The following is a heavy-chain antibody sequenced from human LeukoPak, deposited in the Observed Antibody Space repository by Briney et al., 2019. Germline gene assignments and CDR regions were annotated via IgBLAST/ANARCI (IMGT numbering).Heavy chain of an antibody. Sequence: PGGSLRLSCAASGFTFSSYGMHWVRQAPGKGLEWVAFIRYDGSNKYYADSVKGRFTISRDNAKNTLYLQMNSLRAEDTAVYYCARDWGYYYYYMDVWGKGTTVTISS. CDR1: GFTFSSYG. V-gene: IGHV3-30*02. J-gene: IGHJ6*03. CDR2: IRYDGSNK. CDR3: ARDWGYYYYYMDV. D-gene: IGHD3-16*01.